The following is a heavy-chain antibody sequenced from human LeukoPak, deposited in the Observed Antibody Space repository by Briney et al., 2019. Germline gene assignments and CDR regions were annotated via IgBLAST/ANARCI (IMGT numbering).Heavy chain of an antibody. D-gene: IGHD2-2*01. CDR1: GGTFSSSA. J-gene: IGHJ4*02. CDR2: IIPIFGTA. Sequence: GASVKVSCKASGGTFSSSAISWVRQAPGQGLEWMGGIIPIFGTANYAQKFQGRVTITTDESTSTADMELSSLRSEDTAVYYCARVPAANWYYFDYWGQGTLVTVSS. V-gene: IGHV1-69*05. CDR3: ARVPAANWYYFDY.